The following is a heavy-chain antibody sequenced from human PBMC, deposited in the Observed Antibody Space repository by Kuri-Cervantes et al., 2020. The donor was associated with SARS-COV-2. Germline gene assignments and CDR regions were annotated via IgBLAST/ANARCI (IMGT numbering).Heavy chain of an antibody. CDR1: GGSISSYY. CDR2: IYYSGST. D-gene: IGHD6-19*01. J-gene: IGHJ4*02. V-gene: IGHV4-59*01. CDR3: ARQFSQWLVWY. Sequence: SETLSLTCTVSGGSISSYYWSWIRQPPGKGLEWIGYIYYSGSTNYNPSLKSRVTISVDTSKNQFSLKLSSVTAADTAVYYCARQFSQWLVWYWGQGTLVTGSS.